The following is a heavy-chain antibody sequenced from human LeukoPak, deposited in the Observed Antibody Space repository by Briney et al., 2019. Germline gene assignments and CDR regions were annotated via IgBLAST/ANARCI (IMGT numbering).Heavy chain of an antibody. CDR1: GFTFSSYS. CDR3: VRGLGSDNWFDP. CDR2: ISSSSNYI. V-gene: IGHV3-21*05. J-gene: IGHJ5*02. D-gene: IGHD3-16*01. Sequence: GGSLRLSCAASGFTFSSYSMNWVRQAPGKGLEWVSYISSSSNYIYYADSVKGRFTISRDNAKNSLNLQMNSLRAEDTAVYYCVRGLGSDNWFDPWGQGTLVTVSS.